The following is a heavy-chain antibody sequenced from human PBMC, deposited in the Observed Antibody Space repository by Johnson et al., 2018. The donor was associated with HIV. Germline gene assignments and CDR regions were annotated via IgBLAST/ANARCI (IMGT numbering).Heavy chain of an antibody. CDR2: IRSKAYGGPT. CDR1: GFTFGDYA. CDR3: AKDRGYYDSTEAFDI. J-gene: IGHJ3*02. D-gene: IGHD3-22*01. Sequence: VQLVESGGGLVKPGRSLRLSCTASGFTFGDYAMGWVRQAPGKGLEWVGFIRSKAYGGPTEYAASVKGRFPISRDDSKSIAYLQMNSLTTEDTALYYCAKDRGYYDSTEAFDIWGLGTMVTVSS. V-gene: IGHV3-49*04.